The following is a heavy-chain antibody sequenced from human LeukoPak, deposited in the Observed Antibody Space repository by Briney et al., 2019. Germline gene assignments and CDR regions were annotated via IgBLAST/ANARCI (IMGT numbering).Heavy chain of an antibody. Sequence: PGGSLRLSCAASGFTFSSYAMSWVRQAPGKGLEWVSIISASGGSTYYADSVKGRFTISRDKSKNYLRMNSLRGDDTAIYYCAKDVRVGEYYGSGSYFDYWGQGTLVTVSS. CDR3: AKDVRVGEYYGSGSYFDY. J-gene: IGHJ4*02. CDR1: GFTFSSYA. CDR2: ISASGGST. D-gene: IGHD3-10*01. V-gene: IGHV3-23*01.